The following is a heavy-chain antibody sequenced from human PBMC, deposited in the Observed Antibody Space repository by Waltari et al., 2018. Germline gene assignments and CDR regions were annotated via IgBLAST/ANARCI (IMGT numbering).Heavy chain of an antibody. CDR1: GYTLTELS. CDR2: LYPEDGET. Sequence: QVQLVKSGAEVKKPGASVKFSCKVSGYTLTELSMHWVRQAPAKGLEWMGGLYPEDGETIYEQKIQGRASVTEDTSTDTAYMELSSLRSEETADDYCATDHDSRGYYGYWGQGTLVTVSS. D-gene: IGHD3-22*01. CDR3: ATDHDSRGYYGY. J-gene: IGHJ4*02. V-gene: IGHV1-24*01.